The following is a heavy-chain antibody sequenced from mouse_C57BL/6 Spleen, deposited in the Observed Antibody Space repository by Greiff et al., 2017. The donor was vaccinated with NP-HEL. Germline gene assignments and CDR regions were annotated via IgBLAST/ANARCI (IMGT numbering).Heavy chain of an antibody. J-gene: IGHJ2*01. CDR1: GYTFTSYW. CDR3: ARSDGSRDFDY. V-gene: IGHV1-64*01. D-gene: IGHD1-1*01. Sequence: QVQLQQPGAELVKPGASVKLSCKASGYTFTSYWMHWVKQRPGQGLEWIGMIHPNSGSTNYNEKFKSKATLTVDKSSSTAYMQLSSLTSEDSAVYDCARSDGSRDFDYWGQGTTLTVSS. CDR2: IHPNSGST.